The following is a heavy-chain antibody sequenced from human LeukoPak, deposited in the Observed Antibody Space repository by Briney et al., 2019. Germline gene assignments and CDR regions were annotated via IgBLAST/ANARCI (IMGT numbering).Heavy chain of an antibody. CDR1: GFTFSSHW. Sequence: PGGSLRLSCVASGFTFSSHWMAWVRQAPGKGLEWVAKIHEDGSVTSYVDSMKGRLAISRDNAKNSLHLQMNSLRVEDTGLYYCARMQVDTGYRPFDIWGQGTMVTVSS. D-gene: IGHD1-1*01. J-gene: IGHJ3*02. CDR3: ARMQVDTGYRPFDI. CDR2: IHEDGSVT. V-gene: IGHV3-7*01.